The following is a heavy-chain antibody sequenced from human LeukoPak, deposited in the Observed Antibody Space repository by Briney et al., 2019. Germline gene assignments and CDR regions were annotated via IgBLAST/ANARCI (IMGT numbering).Heavy chain of an antibody. CDR1: TDSTNTYY. CDR2: VSYRGTT. CDR3: ARVGSSYRTGFDP. V-gene: IGHV4-59*01. D-gene: IGHD2-2*01. J-gene: IGHJ5*02. Sequence: SETLSLTCSVSTDSTNTYYWSWIRQPPGVGLEWIGYVSYRGTTKFNPSLRSRVTISLDTSRTQFSLKLNSVPTADTAVYYCARVGSSYRTGFDPWGQGILVTVSS.